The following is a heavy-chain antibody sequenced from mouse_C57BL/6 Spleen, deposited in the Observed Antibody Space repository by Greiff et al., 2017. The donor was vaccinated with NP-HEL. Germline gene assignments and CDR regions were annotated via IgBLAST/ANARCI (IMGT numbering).Heavy chain of an antibody. D-gene: IGHD4-1*01. CDR2: IHPNSGST. Sequence: VQLQQSGAELVKPGASVKLSCKASGYTFTSYWMHWVKQRPGQGLEWIGMIHPNSGSTNYNEKFKSKATLTVDKSSSTAYMQLSSLTSEDSAVYYCARTGTLYFDVWGTGTTVTVSS. CDR3: ARTGTLYFDV. J-gene: IGHJ1*03. CDR1: GYTFTSYW. V-gene: IGHV1-64*01.